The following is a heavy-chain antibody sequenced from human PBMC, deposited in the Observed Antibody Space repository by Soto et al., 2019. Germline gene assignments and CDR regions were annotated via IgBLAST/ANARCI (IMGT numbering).Heavy chain of an antibody. CDR1: GYTFTSYG. D-gene: IGHD3-3*01. J-gene: IGHJ6*03. CDR3: ARDYGFGVVIFRALYMDV. V-gene: IGHV1-18*01. Sequence: ASVKVSCKASGYTFTSYGISWVRQAPGQGLEWMGWISAYNGNTNYAQKLQGRVTMTTDTSTSTAYMELRSLRSDDTAVYYCARDYGFGVVIFRALYMDVWGKGTTVTVSS. CDR2: ISAYNGNT.